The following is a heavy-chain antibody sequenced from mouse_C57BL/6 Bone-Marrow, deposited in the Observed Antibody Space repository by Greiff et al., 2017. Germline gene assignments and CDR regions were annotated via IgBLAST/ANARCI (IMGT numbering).Heavy chain of an antibody. CDR2: IYPGSGNT. J-gene: IGHJ3*01. V-gene: IGHV1-76*01. CDR3: ARSRAWFAY. CDR1: GYTFTDYY. Sequence: QVQLQQSGAELVRPGASVKLSCKASGYTFTDYYINWVKQRPGQGLEWIARIYPGSGNTYYNEKFKGKATLTAEKSSSTAYMQLSSLTSEDSAVYFCARSRAWFAYWGQRTLVTVSA.